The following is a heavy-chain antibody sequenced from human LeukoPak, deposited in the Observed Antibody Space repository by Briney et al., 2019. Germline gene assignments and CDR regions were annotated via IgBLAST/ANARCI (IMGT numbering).Heavy chain of an antibody. J-gene: IGHJ5*02. V-gene: IGHV4-34*01. Sequence: SETLSLTCAVYGGSFSGYYWSWIRQPPGKGLEWIGEINHSGSTNYNPSLKSRVTISVDTSKNQFSLKLSSVTAADTAVYYCARGNGDKAAAGRDNWFDPWGQGTLVTVSS. D-gene: IGHD6-13*01. CDR1: GGSFSGYY. CDR2: INHSGST. CDR3: ARGNGDKAAAGRDNWFDP.